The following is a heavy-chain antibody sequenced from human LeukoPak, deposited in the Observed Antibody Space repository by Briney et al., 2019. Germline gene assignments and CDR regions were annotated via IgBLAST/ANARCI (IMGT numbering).Heavy chain of an antibody. CDR3: AKDRTFDWLPNDY. CDR1: GGTFSSYA. Sequence: ASVKVSCKASGGTFSSYAISWVRQAPGQGLEWMGWINPNSGGTNYAQKFQGRVTMTRDTSISTAYMELSRLRSDDTAVYYCAKDRTFDWLPNDYWGQGTLVTVSS. D-gene: IGHD3-9*01. V-gene: IGHV1-2*02. CDR2: INPNSGGT. J-gene: IGHJ4*02.